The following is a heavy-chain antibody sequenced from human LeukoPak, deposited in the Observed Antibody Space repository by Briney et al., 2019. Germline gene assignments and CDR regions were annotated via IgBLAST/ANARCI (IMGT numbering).Heavy chain of an antibody. J-gene: IGHJ5*02. CDR2: INSDGSST. D-gene: IGHD3-22*01. V-gene: IGHV3-74*01. CDR1: GFTFSSYW. Sequence: PGGSLRLSCAASGFTFSSYWMHWVRQAPGKGLVWVSRINSDGSSTSYADSVKGRFTISRDNAKNTLYLQMNSLRAEDTAVYYCARRAEGYYDSSGSQNWFDPWGQGTLVTVSS. CDR3: ARRAEGYYDSSGSQNWFDP.